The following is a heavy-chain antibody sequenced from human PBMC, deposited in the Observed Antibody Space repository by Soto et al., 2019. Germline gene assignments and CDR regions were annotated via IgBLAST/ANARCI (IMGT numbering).Heavy chain of an antibody. J-gene: IGHJ6*02. Sequence: EVQLVESGGGLVQPGRSLRLSCAASGFRFDDYGMHWVRQVPGKGLEWVSGISYYSGSIGDADSVTGRFTISRDNAKNPLYLQMTSLRAEDPALYYCANSVGGTANGMDVWGQGTTVTVSS. D-gene: IGHD1-26*01. V-gene: IGHV3-9*01. CDR1: GFRFDDYG. CDR2: ISYYSGSI. CDR3: ANSVGGTANGMDV.